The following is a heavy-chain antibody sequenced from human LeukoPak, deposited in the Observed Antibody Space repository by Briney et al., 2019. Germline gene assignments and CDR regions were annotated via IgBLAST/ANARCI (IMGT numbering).Heavy chain of an antibody. CDR2: IYSGGST. J-gene: IGHJ6*02. Sequence: GGSLRLSCAASGFTVSSNYMSWVRQAPGKGLEWVSVIYSGGSTYYAGSVKGRFTISRDNSKNTLFLQMNSLRAEDTAVYYCARDLYYYGMDVWGQGTTVTASS. V-gene: IGHV3-53*01. CDR3: ARDLYYYGMDV. CDR1: GFTVSSNY.